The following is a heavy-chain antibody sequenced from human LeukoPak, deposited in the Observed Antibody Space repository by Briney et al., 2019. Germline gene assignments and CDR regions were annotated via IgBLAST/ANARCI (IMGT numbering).Heavy chain of an antibody. CDR2: ISSSGSTI. Sequence: GGSLRLSCAASGFSSSDYYMSWIRQPPGKGLEWVSYISSSGSTIYYADSVKGRFTISRDNAKNTLYLQMNSLRAEDTAVYYCAKGNGRAAAGEGWFDPWGQGTLITVSS. V-gene: IGHV3-11*01. D-gene: IGHD6-13*01. CDR1: GFSSSDYY. J-gene: IGHJ5*02. CDR3: AKGNGRAAAGEGWFDP.